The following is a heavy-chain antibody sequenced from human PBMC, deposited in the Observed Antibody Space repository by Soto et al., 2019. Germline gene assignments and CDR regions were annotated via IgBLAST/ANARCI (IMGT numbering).Heavy chain of an antibody. CDR3: AREGVAPYYYYGMDV. Sequence: GASGKVSCKGFWYTFPSYGLHLVGQAPGQGLEWMGWISTYNGDTNYAQTFQGRVTMTTDTSTSTVHMEVRSLRSDDTAVYYCAREGVAPYYYYGMDVWGQGTPVTVSS. V-gene: IGHV1-18*01. CDR1: WYTFPSYG. CDR2: ISTYNGDT. D-gene: IGHD5-12*01. J-gene: IGHJ6*02.